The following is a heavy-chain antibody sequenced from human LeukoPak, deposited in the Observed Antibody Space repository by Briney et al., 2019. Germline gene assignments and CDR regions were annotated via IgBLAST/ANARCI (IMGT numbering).Heavy chain of an antibody. D-gene: IGHD7-27*01. CDR1: GFTFSSYW. J-gene: IGHJ5*02. Sequence: PGGSLRLSCAASGFTFSSYWMNWVRQAPGKGLEWVAFIRSDGSNKYYADSVKGRFTISRDNSKNTLYLQMNSLRAEDTAVYYCAKDESNHWGNWLDPWGQGTLVTVSS. CDR3: AKDESNHWGNWLDP. V-gene: IGHV3-30*02. CDR2: IRSDGSNK.